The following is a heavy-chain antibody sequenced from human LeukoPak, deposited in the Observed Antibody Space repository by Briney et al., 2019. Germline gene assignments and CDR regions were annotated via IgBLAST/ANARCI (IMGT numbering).Heavy chain of an antibody. J-gene: IGHJ4*02. V-gene: IGHV1-2*02. D-gene: IGHD3-3*01. CDR2: IYPNSGGT. CDR1: GYTFTGYY. Sequence: ASVKVSCKASGYTFTGYYIHWVRQAPGQGLEWRGWIYPNSGGTNYAQKFQGRVTMTRDTSISTAYMELSRLRSDDTAVYYCATDGSFGVVNYWGEGTLVTVSS. CDR3: ATDGSFGVVNY.